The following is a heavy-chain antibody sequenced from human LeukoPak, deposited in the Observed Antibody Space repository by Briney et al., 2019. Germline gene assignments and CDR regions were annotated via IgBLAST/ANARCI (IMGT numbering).Heavy chain of an antibody. CDR2: ISSRSYI. J-gene: IGHJ4*02. D-gene: IGHD3-10*01. CDR3: ARDYYGSGSFDY. V-gene: IGHV3-21*01. CDR1: GFTFSSYS. Sequence: SGGSLRLSCAASGFTFSSYSMNWVRQAPGKGLEWVSSISSRSYIYYADSVKGRFTISRDNAKNSLYLQMNSLRAEDTAVYYCARDYYGSGSFDYWGQGTLVTVSS.